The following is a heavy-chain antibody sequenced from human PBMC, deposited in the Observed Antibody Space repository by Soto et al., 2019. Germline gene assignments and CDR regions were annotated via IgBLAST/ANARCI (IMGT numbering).Heavy chain of an antibody. D-gene: IGHD1-1*01. CDR2: IIPVLGRA. CDR3: ASDVITTALSRRLDP. CDR1: GGTFSGYT. J-gene: IGHJ5*02. V-gene: IGHV1-69*08. Sequence: QVQLVQSGAEVKKPGSSVKVSCKASGGTFSGYTISWVRQAPGQGLEWMGRIIPVLGRANYAQKFKGRVTISVDKSSTTAYMELSSLRSEDTDIYYCASDVITTALSRRLDPWGQGTLVTVSS.